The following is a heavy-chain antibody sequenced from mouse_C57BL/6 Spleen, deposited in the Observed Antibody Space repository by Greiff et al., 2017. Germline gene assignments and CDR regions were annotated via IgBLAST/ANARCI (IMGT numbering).Heavy chain of an antibody. CDR3: ARGGDYYGSSLDY. CDR2: ISSGSSTI. V-gene: IGHV5-17*01. CDR1: GFTFSDYG. D-gene: IGHD1-1*01. J-gene: IGHJ2*01. Sequence: EVKLMESGGGLVKPGGSLKLSCAASGFTFSDYGMHWVRQAPEKGLEWVAYISSGSSTIYYADTVKGRFTISRDNAKNTLFLQMTSLRSEDTAMYYCARGGDYYGSSLDYWGQGTTLTVSS.